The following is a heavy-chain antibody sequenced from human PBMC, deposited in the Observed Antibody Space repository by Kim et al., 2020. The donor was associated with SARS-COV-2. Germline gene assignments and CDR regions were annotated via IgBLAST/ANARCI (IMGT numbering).Heavy chain of an antibody. V-gene: IGHV4-59*13. CDR1: GDSITTYY. Sequence: SETLSLPCTVSGDSITTYYWSWIRQSPGKGLEWIGYVFYSGSTNYNPSLKSRVTISIDTSKTQFSLKLRSVTAADTAVYYCAREVYYSERSGGMDVWGQG. D-gene: IGHD3-22*01. J-gene: IGHJ6*02. CDR3: AREVYYSERSGGMDV. CDR2: VFYSGST.